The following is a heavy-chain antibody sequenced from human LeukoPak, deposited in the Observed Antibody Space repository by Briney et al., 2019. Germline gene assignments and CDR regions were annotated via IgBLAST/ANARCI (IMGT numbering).Heavy chain of an antibody. D-gene: IGHD3-10*02. J-gene: IGHJ6*04. CDR3: AELGITMIGGV. CDR1: GFTFSSNY. CDR2: IYSGGST. Sequence: GGSLRLSCAASGFTFSSNYMTWVRQAPGKGLKWVSHIYSGGSTFYADSVKGRFTISRDNAKNSLYLQMNSLRAEDTAVYYCAELGITMIGGVWGKGTTVTISS. V-gene: IGHV3-53*01.